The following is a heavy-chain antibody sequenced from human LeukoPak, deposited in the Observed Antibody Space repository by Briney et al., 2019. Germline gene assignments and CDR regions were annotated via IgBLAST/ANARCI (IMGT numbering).Heavy chain of an antibody. Sequence: SETLSLTCTVSGGSIISYFWSWIRQPPGKGPEWIGYIFDSGTTNYNPSTNYNPSLKSRVTVSLDTSKNHFSLKLSSVTAADTAVYFCARGGVTTIAQYDYWGHGILVTVSS. CDR2: IFDSGTTNYNPST. CDR3: ARGGVTTIAQYDY. V-gene: IGHV4-59*01. CDR1: GGSIISYF. D-gene: IGHD5-12*01. J-gene: IGHJ4*01.